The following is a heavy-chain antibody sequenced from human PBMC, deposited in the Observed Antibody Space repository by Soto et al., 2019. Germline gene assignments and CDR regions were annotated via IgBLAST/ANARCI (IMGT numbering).Heavy chain of an antibody. J-gene: IGHJ4*02. V-gene: IGHV4-38-2*02. Sequence: LSLTCAVSGYSISSGYYWGWIRQPPGRGLEWIGSIYHSGSTYYNPSLKSRVTISVDTSKNQFSLKLSSVTAADTAVYYCAREGYYDSSGYFDYWGQGTLVTVSS. CDR2: IYHSGST. CDR3: AREGYYDSSGYFDY. CDR1: GYSISSGYY. D-gene: IGHD3-22*01.